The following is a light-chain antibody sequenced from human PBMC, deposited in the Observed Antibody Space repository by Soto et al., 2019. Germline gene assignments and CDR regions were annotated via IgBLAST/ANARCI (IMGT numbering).Light chain of an antibody. CDR2: EVS. Sequence: QSALTQPASVSGSPGQSITISCTGTSSDVGGYNYVSWYQQRPGKAPKLMIYEVSNRPSGVSNRFSGSKSGNTASLTISGLQAEDEADYYCSSYTSDSSYVFGSGTKVTVL. V-gene: IGLV2-14*01. CDR1: SSDVGGYNY. J-gene: IGLJ1*01. CDR3: SSYTSDSSYV.